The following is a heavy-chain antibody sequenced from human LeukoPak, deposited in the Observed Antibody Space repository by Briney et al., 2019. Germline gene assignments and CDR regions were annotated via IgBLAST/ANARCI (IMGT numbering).Heavy chain of an antibody. CDR3: AKSSYGDYIYFDY. CDR1: GFTFSSYA. Sequence: PGGSLRLSCAASGFTFSSYAMSWVRQVPGKGLEWVSAISGSGGSTYYADSVKGRFTISRDNSKNTLYLQMNSLRAEDTAVYYCAKSSYGDYIYFDYWGQGTLVTVSS. CDR2: ISGSGGST. D-gene: IGHD4-17*01. J-gene: IGHJ4*02. V-gene: IGHV3-23*01.